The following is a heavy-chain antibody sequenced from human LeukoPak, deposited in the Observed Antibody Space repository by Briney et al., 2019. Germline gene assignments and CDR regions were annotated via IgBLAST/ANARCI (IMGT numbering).Heavy chain of an antibody. CDR1: GFTFSSYA. CDR2: ISYDGSNK. J-gene: IGHJ4*02. CDR3: ARRRDGYSTLDY. V-gene: IGHV3-30-3*01. D-gene: IGHD5-24*01. Sequence: GRSLGLSCAASGFTFSSYAMHWVRQAPGKGLEWVAVISYDGSNKYYADSVKGRFTISRDNSKNTLYLQMNSLRAEDTAVYYCARRRDGYSTLDYWGQGTLVTVSS.